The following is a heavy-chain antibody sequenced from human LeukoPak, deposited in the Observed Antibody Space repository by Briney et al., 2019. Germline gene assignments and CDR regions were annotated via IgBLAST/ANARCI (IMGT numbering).Heavy chain of an antibody. J-gene: IGHJ4*02. CDR2: FDPEDGET. Sequence: RASVKVSCKDSGYTLTELSMHWVRQAPGKGLEWMGGFDPEDGETIYAQKFQGRVTMTEDTSTDTAYMELSSLRSEDTAVYYCATDGSFPWVRSRVTGLPGDYWGQGTLVTVSS. V-gene: IGHV1-24*01. CDR1: GYTLTELS. CDR3: ATDGSFPWVRSRVTGLPGDY. D-gene: IGHD6-13*01.